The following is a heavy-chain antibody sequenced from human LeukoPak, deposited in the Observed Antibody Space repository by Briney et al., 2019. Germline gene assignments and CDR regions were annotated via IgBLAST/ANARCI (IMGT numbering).Heavy chain of an antibody. CDR3: ARQKGCYGSGNYYYMDV. CDR1: GYSFTSYW. V-gene: IGHV5-51*01. Sequence: GESLKISCKGSGYSFTSYWIGWVRQMPGKGLEWMGIIYPGDSDTRYSPSFQGQVTISADKSISTAYLQWSSLKASDTAMYYCARQKGCYGSGNYYYMDVWGKGTTVTVSS. D-gene: IGHD3-10*01. J-gene: IGHJ6*03. CDR2: IYPGDSDT.